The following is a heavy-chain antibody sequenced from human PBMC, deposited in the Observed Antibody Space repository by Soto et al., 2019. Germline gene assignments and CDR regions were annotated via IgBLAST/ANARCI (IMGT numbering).Heavy chain of an antibody. CDR1: GGSISSYY. D-gene: IGHD1-20*01. Sequence: PSETLSLTCTVPGGSISSYYWSWIRQPPGKGLEWIGYIYYSGSTNYNPSLKSRVTISVDTSKNQFSLKLSSVTAADTAVYYCARLGENPNWNEAFFWFDPWGQGTLVTVSS. CDR2: IYYSGST. V-gene: IGHV4-59*01. J-gene: IGHJ5*02. CDR3: ARLGENPNWNEAFFWFDP.